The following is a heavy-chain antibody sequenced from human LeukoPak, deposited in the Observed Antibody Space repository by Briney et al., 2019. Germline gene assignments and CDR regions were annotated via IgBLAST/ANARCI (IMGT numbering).Heavy chain of an antibody. J-gene: IGHJ4*02. D-gene: IGHD1-1*01. Sequence: GGSLRLSCTASGFTFGDYAMSWVRQAPGKGLEWVGFIRSKAYGGTTEYAASVKGRFTISRDDSKSIAYLQMNSLKTEDTAVYYCTGERELELVFDYWGQGTLVTVSS. CDR2: IRSKAYGGTT. CDR1: GFTFGDYA. V-gene: IGHV3-49*04. CDR3: TGERELELVFDY.